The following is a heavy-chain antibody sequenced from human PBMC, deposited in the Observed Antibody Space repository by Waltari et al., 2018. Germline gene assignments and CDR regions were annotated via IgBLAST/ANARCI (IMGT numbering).Heavy chain of an antibody. D-gene: IGHD3-22*01. V-gene: IGHV4-34*01. J-gene: IGHJ3*02. CDR1: GGSFSGYY. CDR3: AREKAFSHYYDSSGYPASRRSDAFDI. Sequence: QVQLQQWGAGLLKPSETLSLTCAVYGGSFSGYYWSWIRQPPGKGLELIGEINHSGSTNYNPSLKSRVTISVDTSKNQFSLKLSSVTAADTAVYYCAREKAFSHYYDSSGYPASRRSDAFDIWGQGTMVTVSS. CDR2: INHSGST.